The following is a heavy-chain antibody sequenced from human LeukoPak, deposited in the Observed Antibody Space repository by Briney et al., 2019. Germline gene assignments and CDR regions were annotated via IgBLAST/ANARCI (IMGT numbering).Heavy chain of an antibody. CDR3: ARVDVTIFGVPPAQAFDI. CDR1: GYTFTGYY. V-gene: IGHV1-2*02. D-gene: IGHD3-3*01. CDR2: INPNSGGT. J-gene: IGHJ3*02. Sequence: ASVKVSCKASGYTFTGYYMHWVRQAPGQGLEWMGWINPNSGGTNYAQKFQGRVTMTRDTSISTAYMELSRLRSDDTAVYYCARVDVTIFGVPPAQAFDIWGQGTMVTVSS.